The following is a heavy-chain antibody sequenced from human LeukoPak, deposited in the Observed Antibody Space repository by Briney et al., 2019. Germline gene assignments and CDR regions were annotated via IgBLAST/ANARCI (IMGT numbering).Heavy chain of an antibody. CDR1: GGSISSYY. V-gene: IGHV4-4*07. Sequence: PSETLSLTCTVSGGSISSYYWSWIRQPAGKGLEWIGRIYTSGSTNYNPSLKSRVTMSVDTSKNQSSLKLSSVTAADTAVYYCARDRYSGYDRSFDYWGQGTLVTVSS. CDR2: IYTSGST. D-gene: IGHD5-12*01. J-gene: IGHJ4*02. CDR3: ARDRYSGYDRSFDY.